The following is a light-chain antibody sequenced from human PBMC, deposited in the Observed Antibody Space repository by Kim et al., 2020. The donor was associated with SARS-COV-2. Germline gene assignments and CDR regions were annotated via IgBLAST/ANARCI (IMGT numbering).Light chain of an antibody. Sequence: SASVGDRVTISCRASQTLTLYLNWYQQKPRKAPKLLIYSASTLQSGVPSRFSVIGFGTEFTLTISSLQPDDFATYYCQQTYGTPWTFGQGTKLEI. CDR1: QTLTLY. CDR3: QQTYGTPWT. V-gene: IGKV1-39*01. J-gene: IGKJ1*01. CDR2: SAS.